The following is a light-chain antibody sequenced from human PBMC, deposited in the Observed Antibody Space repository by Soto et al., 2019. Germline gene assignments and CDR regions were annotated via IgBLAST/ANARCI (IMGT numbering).Light chain of an antibody. V-gene: IGKV3-20*01. CDR1: QSVTSSY. Sequence: ETVLTQSPGTLSLSPGERATLSCRASQSVTSSYLAWYQQKPGQAPRLLIYGAFNRATGIPDRFSGSGSGTDFTLTISRLESEDFAVYYCQQYGTSRYSFGQGTKLEIK. J-gene: IGKJ2*03. CDR3: QQYGTSRYS. CDR2: GAF.